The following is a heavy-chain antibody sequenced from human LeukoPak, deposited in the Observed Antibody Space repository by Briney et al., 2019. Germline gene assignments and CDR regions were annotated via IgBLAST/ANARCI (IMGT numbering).Heavy chain of an antibody. Sequence: SETLSLTCTVSGGSISSYYWSWIRQPAGKGLEWIGRIYTSGSTNYNPSLKSRVTMSVDTSKNQFSLKPSSVTAADTAVYYCARVWFGESGYWFDPWGQGTLVTVSS. V-gene: IGHV4-4*07. J-gene: IGHJ5*02. CDR3: ARVWFGESGYWFDP. D-gene: IGHD3-10*01. CDR1: GGSISSYY. CDR2: IYTSGST.